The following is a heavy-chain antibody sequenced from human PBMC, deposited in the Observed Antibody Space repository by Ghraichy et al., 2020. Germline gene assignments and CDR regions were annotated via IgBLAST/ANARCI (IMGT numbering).Heavy chain of an antibody. V-gene: IGHV3-48*01. CDR2: ISSSSSTI. Sequence: GGSLRLSCAASGFTFSRYSMNWVRQAPGKGLEWVSHISSSSSTIHYADSVKGRFTISRDNAKNSLYLQMNSLRAEDTALYYCAKDSSYGPLNAFDIWGQGTMVTVSS. J-gene: IGHJ3*02. CDR1: GFTFSRYS. CDR3: AKDSSYGPLNAFDI. D-gene: IGHD5-18*01.